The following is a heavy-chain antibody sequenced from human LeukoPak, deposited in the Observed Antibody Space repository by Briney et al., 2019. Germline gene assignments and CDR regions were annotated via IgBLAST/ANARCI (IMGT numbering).Heavy chain of an antibody. V-gene: IGHV4-4*07. J-gene: IGHJ4*02. D-gene: IGHD5-18*01. CDR3: ARGQKYRNGYTVTELGSGYFDY. CDR1: GGSISSYY. CDR2: IYTSGST. Sequence: SETLSLTCTVSGGSISSYYWSWIRQPAGKGLEWIGRIYTSGSTNSNPALKSRVTISVDTSKTHFPLTLSSVTAADTAVYYCARGQKYRNGYTVTELGSGYFDYWGQGTLVTVSS.